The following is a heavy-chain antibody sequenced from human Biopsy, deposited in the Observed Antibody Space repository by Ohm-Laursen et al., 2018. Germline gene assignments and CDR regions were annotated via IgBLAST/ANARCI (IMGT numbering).Heavy chain of an antibody. V-gene: IGHV4-59*08. CDR3: ARGEYSSSIFDH. J-gene: IGHJ4*02. CDR1: GVSISSYF. CDR2: VSYSGNT. Sequence: SDTLSLTCTVSGVSISSYFWSWIRQPLGKGLEWIGYVSYSGNTKYNPSIKRRFIISAHTSKNQFSLKLSSVTAADTAMYYCARGEYSSSIFDHWGQGTLVTVSS. D-gene: IGHD6-6*01.